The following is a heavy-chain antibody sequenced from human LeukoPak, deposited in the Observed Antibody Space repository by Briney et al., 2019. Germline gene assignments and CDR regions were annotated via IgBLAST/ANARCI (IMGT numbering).Heavy chain of an antibody. V-gene: IGHV3-53*04. CDR1: GFTVSSNY. CDR2: IYSGGST. Sequence: PGGSLSLSCAASGFTVSSNYMSWVRQAPGKGLEWVSVIYSGGSTYYADSVKGRFTISRHNSKNTLYLQMNSLRAEDTAVYYCARALMEFYGDYYGMDVWGQGTTVTVSS. CDR3: ARALMEFYGDYYGMDV. J-gene: IGHJ6*02. D-gene: IGHD4-17*01.